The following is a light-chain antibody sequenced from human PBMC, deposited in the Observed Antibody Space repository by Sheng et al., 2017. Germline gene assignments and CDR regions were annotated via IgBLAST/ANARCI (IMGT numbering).Light chain of an antibody. Sequence: EIVLTQSPGTLSVSPGERATLSCRASQSVTDNYLAWYQQMPGQAPRLLIYGASSRANDIPDRFSGSGSGTDFTLTISRLEPEDFAVYYCQHYTTPPWTFGQGTKVEIK. CDR1: QSVTDNY. J-gene: IGKJ1*01. CDR2: GAS. CDR3: QHYTTPPWT. V-gene: IGKV3-20*01.